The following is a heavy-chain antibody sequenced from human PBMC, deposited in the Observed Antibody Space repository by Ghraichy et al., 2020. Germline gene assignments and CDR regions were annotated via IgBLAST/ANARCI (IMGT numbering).Heavy chain of an antibody. D-gene: IGHD3-10*01. Sequence: ASVKVSCKACSYTFTNQVMSWEREAPGQGVEWMGWISVYNGNTNYAQKLQDRVTMTTDTSTSTAHMELRSLRSDDTAVYYCARSLWVRGTLGFFQHWGQGTLVTVSS. CDR2: ISVYNGNT. CDR3: ARSLWVRGTLGFFQH. CDR1: SYTFTNQV. J-gene: IGHJ1*01. V-gene: IGHV1-18*01.